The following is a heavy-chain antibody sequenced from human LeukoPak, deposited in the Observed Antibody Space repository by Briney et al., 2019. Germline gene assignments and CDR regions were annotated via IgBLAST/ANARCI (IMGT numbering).Heavy chain of an antibody. CDR3: ARRGYESSGPKYYFDH. J-gene: IGHJ4*02. CDR2: LDRGMLDT. CDR1: GFTLSDYP. D-gene: IGHD3-22*01. Sequence: GGSLRLSCAASGFTLSDYPMTWVRQAPGKGLQWVSLLDRGMLDTYYADSVRGRFTASRDNDKNTLYPQMNSLRAEDTAVYYCARRGYESSGPKYYFDHWGQGILVTVFS. V-gene: IGHV3-23*01.